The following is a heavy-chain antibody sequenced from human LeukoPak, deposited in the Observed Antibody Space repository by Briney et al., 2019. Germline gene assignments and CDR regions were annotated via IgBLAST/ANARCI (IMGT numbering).Heavy chain of an antibody. CDR1: GGSISSYY. D-gene: IGHD4-23*01. V-gene: IGHV4-59*08. Sequence: SETLSLTCTASGGSISSYYWSWIRQPPGKGLEWIGTIFHSGSTYYNPSLKSRVTISVDTSKNQFSLKLTSVTAADTAAYYCARAPFIQSDYGGSFDYWGQGTLVTVSS. CDR2: IFHSGST. CDR3: ARAPFIQSDYGGSFDY. J-gene: IGHJ4*02.